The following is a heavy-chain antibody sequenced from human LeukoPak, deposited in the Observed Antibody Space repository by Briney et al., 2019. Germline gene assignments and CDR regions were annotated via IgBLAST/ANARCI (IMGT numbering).Heavy chain of an antibody. CDR2: ISNNGGYT. V-gene: IGHV3-23*01. D-gene: IGHD2-2*02. J-gene: IGHJ4*02. CDR1: GFTFSSSA. Sequence: GGSLRLSCAASGFTFSSSAMSWVRQAPGKGLEWVSAISNNGGYTYYADSVQGRFTLSRDNSKSTLCLQMNSLRAEDTAVYSCARGYCTSSSCYNDYWGQGTLVTVSS. CDR3: ARGYCTSSSCYNDY.